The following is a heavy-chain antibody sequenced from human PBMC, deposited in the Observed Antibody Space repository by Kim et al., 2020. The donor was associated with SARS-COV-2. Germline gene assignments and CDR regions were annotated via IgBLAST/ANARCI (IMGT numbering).Heavy chain of an antibody. J-gene: IGHJ4*02. CDR2: INPLFGRT. CDR3: ARGGGVVEVAGTRFDY. Sequence: SVKVSCKASGGTFSSYAVSWVRQAPGQGLEWMGGINPLFGRTNYAQKFQGRVTITADKSTGTAYMDLSSLRSEDTAMYYCARGGGVVEVAGTRFDYWGQGTLFTVSS. CDR1: GGTFSSYA. D-gene: IGHD6-19*01. V-gene: IGHV1-69*06.